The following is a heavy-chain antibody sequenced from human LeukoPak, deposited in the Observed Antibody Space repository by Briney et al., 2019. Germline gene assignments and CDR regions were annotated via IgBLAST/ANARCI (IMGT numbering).Heavy chain of an antibody. CDR3: ARNYYYGSGSYYSADAFDM. V-gene: IGHV4-4*02. CDR2: IYHSGST. Sequence: SETLSLTCAVSGGSISSSNWWSWVRQPPGKGLEWIGEIYHSGSTNYYPSLKSRVTISVDKSNNQFSLKLSSVTAADTAVYYCARNYYYGSGSYYSADAFDMWGQGTMVTVSS. J-gene: IGHJ3*02. CDR1: GGSISSSNW. D-gene: IGHD3-10*01.